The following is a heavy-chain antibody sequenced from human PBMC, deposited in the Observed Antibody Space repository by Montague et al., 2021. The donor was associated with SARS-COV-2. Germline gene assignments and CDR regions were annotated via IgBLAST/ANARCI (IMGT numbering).Heavy chain of an antibody. V-gene: IGHV6-1*01. CDR1: GDSVSSNSGA. CDR2: TYYRSKWYV. J-gene: IGHJ5*02. Sequence: CAISGDSVSSNSGAWNWIRLSPSRGLEWLGRTYYRSKWYVDYAGSVRSRITINPDTSKNQFSLQMSSVTPDDTAVYYCARSKLLRSGYISGWYGPDWFDPWGQGTPVTVSS. D-gene: IGHD6-19*01. CDR3: ARSKLLRSGYISGWYGPDWFDP.